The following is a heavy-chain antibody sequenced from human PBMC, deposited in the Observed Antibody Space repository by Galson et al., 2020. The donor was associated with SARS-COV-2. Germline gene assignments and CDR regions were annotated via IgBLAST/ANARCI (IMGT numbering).Heavy chain of an antibody. J-gene: IGHJ4*02. Sequence: GESLKISCAASGFTFSDYYMSWIRQAPGKGLEWVSYISSSGSTIYYADSVKGRFTISRDNAKNSLYLQMNSLRAEDTAVYYCARDETTVNTDYWGQGTLVTVSS. D-gene: IGHD4-4*01. V-gene: IGHV3-11*01. CDR2: ISSSGSTI. CDR1: GFTFSDYY. CDR3: ARDETTVNTDY.